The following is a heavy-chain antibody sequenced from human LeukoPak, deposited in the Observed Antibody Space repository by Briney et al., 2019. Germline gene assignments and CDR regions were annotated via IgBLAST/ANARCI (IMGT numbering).Heavy chain of an antibody. CDR3: ANTKGYSNTYYSDY. Sequence: GGSLRLSCAASGFTFSSYGMHWVRQAPGKGLEWVAFIRYDGSNKYYADSVKGRFTISRDNSKNTLYLQMNSLRAEDTAVYYCANTKGYSNTYYSDYWGQGTLVTVSS. CDR2: IRYDGSNK. J-gene: IGHJ4*02. V-gene: IGHV3-30*02. D-gene: IGHD4-11*01. CDR1: GFTFSSYG.